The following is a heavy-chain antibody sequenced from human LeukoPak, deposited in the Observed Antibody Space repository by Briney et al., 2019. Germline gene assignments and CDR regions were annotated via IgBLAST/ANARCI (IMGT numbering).Heavy chain of an antibody. D-gene: IGHD3-10*01. J-gene: IGHJ4*02. V-gene: IGHV4-39*07. CDR1: GGSISSGGYY. Sequence: PSETLSLTCTVSGGSISSGGYYWSWIRQHPGKGLEWIGEINHSGSTNYNPSLKSRVTISVDTSKNQFSLKLSSVTAADTAVYYCARGRPRGLGTLDYWGQGTLVTVSS. CDR3: ARGRPRGLGTLDY. CDR2: INHSGST.